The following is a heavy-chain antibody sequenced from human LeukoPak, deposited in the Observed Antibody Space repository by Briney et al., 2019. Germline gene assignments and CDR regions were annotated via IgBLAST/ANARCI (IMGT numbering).Heavy chain of an antibody. CDR3: AKCIAAAGTLFDY. CDR1: GFTVSSNY. J-gene: IGHJ4*02. D-gene: IGHD6-13*01. CDR2: ISGSGGST. V-gene: IGHV3-23*01. Sequence: PGGSLRLSCAASGFTVSSNYMSWVRQAPGKGLEWVSAISGSGGSTYYADSVKGRFTISRDNSKNTLYLQMNSLRAEDTAVYYCAKCIAAAGTLFDYWGQGTLVTVSS.